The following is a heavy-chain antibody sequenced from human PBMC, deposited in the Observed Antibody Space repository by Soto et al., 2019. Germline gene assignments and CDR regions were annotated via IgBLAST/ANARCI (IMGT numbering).Heavy chain of an antibody. D-gene: IGHD3-10*01. Sequence: WASVKVSCKASGFTFTSSAVQWVRQARGQRLEWIGWIVVGSGNTNYAQKFQERVTITRDMSTSTAYMELSSLRSEDTAVYYCAAERCSMVRGVIPDYWGQGTLVTVSS. CDR2: IVVGSGNT. V-gene: IGHV1-58*01. CDR3: AAERCSMVRGVIPDY. CDR1: GFTFTSSA. J-gene: IGHJ4*02.